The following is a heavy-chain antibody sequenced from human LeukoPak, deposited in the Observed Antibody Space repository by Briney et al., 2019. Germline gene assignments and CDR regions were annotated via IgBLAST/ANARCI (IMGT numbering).Heavy chain of an antibody. Sequence: GGSLRLSCAASGFTFSTYTMNWVRQAPGKGLEWVSSIGGGGRYIYYADSMQGRFTISRDNAKNSPFLQMHSLSAEDTALYYCARVSRVAYTSSWYLDYWGQGTLVTVSS. CDR1: GFTFSTYT. V-gene: IGHV3-21*01. CDR3: ARVSRVAYTSSWYLDY. CDR2: IGGGGRYI. J-gene: IGHJ4*02. D-gene: IGHD6-13*01.